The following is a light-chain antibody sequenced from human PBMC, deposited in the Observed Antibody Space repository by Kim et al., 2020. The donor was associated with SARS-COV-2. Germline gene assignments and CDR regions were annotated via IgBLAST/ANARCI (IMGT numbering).Light chain of an antibody. CDR1: SYNSGSNA. CDR3: ASWDDSLTVL. CDR2: KNN. Sequence: QRVTISCSGGSYNSGSNAVNRYQHLPGTAPKRLLYKNNQRPSGVPDRFSGSKSGTSASLAICGLQSQDEADYYCASWDDSLTVLFGTGTKVTVL. J-gene: IGLJ1*01. V-gene: IGLV1-44*01.